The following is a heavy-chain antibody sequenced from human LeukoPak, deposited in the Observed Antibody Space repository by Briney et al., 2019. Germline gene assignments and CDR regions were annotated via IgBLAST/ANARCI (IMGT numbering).Heavy chain of an antibody. V-gene: IGHV4-61*01. CDR3: AREEVGAYPGGY. Sequence: PSGTLSLTCTVSGGSVSSGSYYWSWIRQPPGKGLEWIGYIYYSGISNYNPSLKSRVTMSVDMSKNQFSLKLSAVTAADTAIYYCAREEVGAYPGGYWGQGTLVTVSS. D-gene: IGHD1-26*01. CDR2: IYYSGIS. CDR1: GGSVSSGSYY. J-gene: IGHJ4*02.